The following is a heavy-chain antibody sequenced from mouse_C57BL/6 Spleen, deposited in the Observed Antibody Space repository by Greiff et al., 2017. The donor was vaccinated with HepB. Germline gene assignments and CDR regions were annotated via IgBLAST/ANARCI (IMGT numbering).Heavy chain of an antibody. J-gene: IGHJ3*01. Sequence: QVHVKQPGAELVRPGTSVKLSCKASGYTFTSYWMHWVKQRPGQGLEWIGVIDPSDSYTNYNQKFKGKATLTVDTSSSTAYMQLSSLTSEDSAVYDCARSYYYGSSSWFAYWGQGTLVTVAA. V-gene: IGHV1-59*01. CDR2: IDPSDSYT. D-gene: IGHD1-1*01. CDR1: GYTFTSYW. CDR3: ARSYYYGSSSWFAY.